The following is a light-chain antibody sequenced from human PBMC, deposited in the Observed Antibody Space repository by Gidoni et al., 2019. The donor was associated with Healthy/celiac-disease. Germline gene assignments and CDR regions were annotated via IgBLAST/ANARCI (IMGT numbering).Light chain of an antibody. CDR3: QQRSNWPWT. CDR2: DAS. CDR1: QSVSSD. J-gene: IGKJ1*01. Sequence: EIVLTQSPPTLSLSPGARATLSCRASQSVSSDLAWYQQKPGQAPRLLLSDASNRATCIPARFSGSGSGTDFTLTSRSLEPEDFAVYYCQQRSNWPWTFGQGTKVEIK. V-gene: IGKV3-11*01.